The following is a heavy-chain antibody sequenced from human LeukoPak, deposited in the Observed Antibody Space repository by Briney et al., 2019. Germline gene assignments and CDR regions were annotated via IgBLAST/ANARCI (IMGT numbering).Heavy chain of an antibody. D-gene: IGHD3-22*01. J-gene: IGHJ5*02. CDR1: RYSFNTYW. CDR3: ARTVVDGYNNWFDP. Sequence: GESLKISCKGSRYSFNTYWIGWVRQMPGKGLEWMGIIYPGDSDTKYSPSFQGQVTISADKSISTAYLQWSSLKASDTAMYYCARTVVDGYNNWFDPWGQGTLVTVSS. V-gene: IGHV5-51*01. CDR2: IYPGDSDT.